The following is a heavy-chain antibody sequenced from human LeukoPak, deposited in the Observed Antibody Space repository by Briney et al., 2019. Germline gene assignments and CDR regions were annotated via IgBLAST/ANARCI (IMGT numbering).Heavy chain of an antibody. Sequence: EASVKVSCKASGYTFTSYGISWVRQAPGQGLEWMGWINAGNGNTKYSQKFQGRVTITRDTSASTAYMELSSLRSEDTAVYYCARDLYYYDRGDYWGQGTLVTVSS. CDR3: ARDLYYYDRGDY. D-gene: IGHD3-22*01. V-gene: IGHV1-3*01. J-gene: IGHJ4*02. CDR2: INAGNGNT. CDR1: GYTFTSYG.